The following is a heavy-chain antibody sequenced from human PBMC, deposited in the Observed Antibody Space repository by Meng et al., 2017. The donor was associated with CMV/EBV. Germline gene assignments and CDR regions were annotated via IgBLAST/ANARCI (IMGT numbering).Heavy chain of an antibody. CDR3: ARDGFLGGKRDGYNPSVFDY. J-gene: IGHJ4*02. CDR2: IMTMGGIA. D-gene: IGHD5-24*01. CDR1: SDT. Sequence: SDTISWVRQAAGQGLEWMGRIMTMGGIAKYEQKVQGRVTITADKSTSKAYMELSSLRCEDTAVYYCARDGFLGGKRDGYNPSVFDYWGQGTLVTVSS. V-gene: IGHV1-69*04.